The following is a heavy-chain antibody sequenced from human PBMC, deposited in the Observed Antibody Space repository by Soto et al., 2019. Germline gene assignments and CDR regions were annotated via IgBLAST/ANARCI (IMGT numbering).Heavy chain of an antibody. CDR2: IYYSGST. CDR1: GGSIRSYS. V-gene: IGHV4-59*01. CDR3: AREGDCGGDCYSVDAFDI. J-gene: IGHJ3*02. Sequence: SETLSHTSTVSGGSIRSYSWSWFGQPPGKGLEWIGYIYYSGSTNYNPSLKSRVTISVDTSKNQFSLKLSSVTAADTAVYYCAREGDCGGDCYSVDAFDIWGQGTMVT. D-gene: IGHD2-21*02.